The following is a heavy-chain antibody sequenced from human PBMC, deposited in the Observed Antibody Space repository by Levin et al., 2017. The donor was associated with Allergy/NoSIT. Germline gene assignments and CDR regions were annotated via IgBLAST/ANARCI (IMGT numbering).Heavy chain of an antibody. Sequence: GGSLRLSCAASGLSVNDYTMNWVRQAPGKGLEWVSSISSGSGYIYYADSVKGRFTISRDNAKNSLSLQMHSLRAEDTAVYYCALSHSSNWPRTFDYWRQGTLVTVSS. V-gene: IGHV3-21*06. D-gene: IGHD1-1*01. CDR3: ALSHSSNWPRTFDY. CDR1: GLSVNDYT. J-gene: IGHJ4*02. CDR2: ISSGSGYI.